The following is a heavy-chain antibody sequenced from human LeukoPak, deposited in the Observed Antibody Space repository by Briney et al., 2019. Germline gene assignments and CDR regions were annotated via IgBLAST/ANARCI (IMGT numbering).Heavy chain of an antibody. D-gene: IGHD3-3*01. CDR1: GFTFSSYS. CDR3: ASTMSSIFVPGGYFDY. V-gene: IGHV3-21*01. Sequence: GGSLRLSCAASGFTFSSYSMNWVRQAPGKGLEWVSSISSSSSYIYYADSVKGRFTISRDNAKNTLYLQMNSLRAEDTAVYYCASTMSSIFVPGGYFDYWGQGTLVTVSS. CDR2: ISSSSSYI. J-gene: IGHJ4*02.